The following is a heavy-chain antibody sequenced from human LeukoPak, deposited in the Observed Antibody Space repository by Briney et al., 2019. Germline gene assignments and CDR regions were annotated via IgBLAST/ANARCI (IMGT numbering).Heavy chain of an antibody. Sequence: ASVKVSCKASGGTFSSYAISWVRQAPGQGLEWMGGIIPIFGTANYAQTFQGRVTITADESTSTAYMELSSLRSEDTAVYYCARDWSGGYSPTGDYWGQGTLVTVSS. J-gene: IGHJ4*02. V-gene: IGHV1-69*13. CDR3: ARDWSGGYSPTGDY. D-gene: IGHD5-18*01. CDR2: IIPIFGTA. CDR1: GGTFSSYA.